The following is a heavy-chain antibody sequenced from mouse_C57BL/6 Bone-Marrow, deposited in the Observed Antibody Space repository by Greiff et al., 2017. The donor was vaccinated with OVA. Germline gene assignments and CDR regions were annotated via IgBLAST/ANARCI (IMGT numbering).Heavy chain of an antibody. Sequence: QVQLQQSGAELVKPGASVKMSCKASGYTFTTSPIEWMKQNHGKSLEWIGNFHPYNDDTKYNEKFKGKATLTVEKSSSTVYLELSRLTSDDSAVYYCAKLYDGSLYYYAMDYWGQGTSVTVSS. CDR2: FHPYNDDT. CDR3: AKLYDGSLYYYAMDY. D-gene: IGHD1-1*01. CDR1: GYTFTTSP. J-gene: IGHJ4*01. V-gene: IGHV1-47*01.